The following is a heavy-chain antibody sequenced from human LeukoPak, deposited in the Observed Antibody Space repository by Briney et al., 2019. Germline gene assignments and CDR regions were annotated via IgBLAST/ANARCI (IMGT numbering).Heavy chain of an antibody. V-gene: IGHV5-51*01. CDR2: IYPGDSDT. J-gene: IGHJ6*02. Sequence: GESLKISCKGSGYSFTSYWIGWVCQMPGKGLELMGIIYPGDSDTRYSPSFQGQVTISADKSISTAYLQWSSLKASDTAMYYCARHDGAVEPIPEFVVVPAARVYYYGMDVWGQGTTVTVSS. CDR1: GYSFTSYW. CDR3: ARHDGAVEPIPEFVVVPAARVYYYGMDV. D-gene: IGHD2-2*01.